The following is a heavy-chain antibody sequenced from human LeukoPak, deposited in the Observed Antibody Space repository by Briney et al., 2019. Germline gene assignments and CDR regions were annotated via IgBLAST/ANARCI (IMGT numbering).Heavy chain of an antibody. CDR3: ARDGFGSGWYDY. Sequence: SVKVSCKASGGTFSSYAISWVRQAPGQGLEWMGGIIPIFGTANYAQKFQGRVTITADESTSTAYMGLSSLRSEDTAVYYCARDGFGSGWYDYWGQGTLVTVSS. V-gene: IGHV1-69*13. CDR1: GGTFSSYA. CDR2: IIPIFGTA. J-gene: IGHJ4*02. D-gene: IGHD6-19*01.